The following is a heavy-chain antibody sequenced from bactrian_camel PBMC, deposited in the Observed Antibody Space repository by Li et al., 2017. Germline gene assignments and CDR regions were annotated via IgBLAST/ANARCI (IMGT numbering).Heavy chain of an antibody. J-gene: IGHJ4*01. Sequence: VQLVESGGGSVSAGGSLRLSCAASGHAYSGYCMAWFRQAPGKEREGVAAMYTADGTTYYADSVKGRFTISRDNAKYAIYLQMDSLKPEDTAMYTCGIRGPLHYGGYWYEFQILGQGTQVTVS. D-gene: IGHD5*01. CDR1: GHAYSGYC. CDR2: MYTADGTT. V-gene: IGHV3S40*01.